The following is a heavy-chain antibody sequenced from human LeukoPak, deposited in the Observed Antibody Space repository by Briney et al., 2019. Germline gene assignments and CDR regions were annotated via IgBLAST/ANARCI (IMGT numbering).Heavy chain of an antibody. CDR2: IYHTGST. D-gene: IGHD3-3*01. V-gene: IGHV4-4*02. J-gene: IGHJ3*02. CDR1: GDSISSSNW. Sequence: SGTLSLTCAVSGDSISSSNWWSWVRQPPGKGLEWIGEIYHTGSTNYNPSLKSRVTISVDTSKNQFSLKLSSVTAADTAVYYCARDGDFWSGYWGAFDIWGQGTMVTVSS. CDR3: ARDGDFWSGYWGAFDI.